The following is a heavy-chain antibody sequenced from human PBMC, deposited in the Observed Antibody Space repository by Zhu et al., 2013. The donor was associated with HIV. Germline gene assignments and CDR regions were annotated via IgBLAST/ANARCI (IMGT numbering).Heavy chain of an antibody. CDR1: GFTFSSYA. J-gene: IGHJ4*02. Sequence: EVQLLESGGGLVQPGGSLRLSCAASGFTFSSYAMGWVRQAPGKGLEWVSTISDSGGSTYYADSVKGRFTISRDNSKNTLYLQMNSLRAEDTAVYYCAKQGGGSYFPFDYWGQGTLVTVSS. V-gene: IGHV3-23*01. D-gene: IGHD1-26*01. CDR3: AKQGGGSYFPFDY. CDR2: ISDSGGST.